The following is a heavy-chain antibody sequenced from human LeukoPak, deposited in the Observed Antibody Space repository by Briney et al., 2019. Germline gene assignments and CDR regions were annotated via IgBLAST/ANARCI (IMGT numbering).Heavy chain of an antibody. CDR2: INPNSDGT. CDR3: ARESSMEFHY. J-gene: IGHJ4*02. CDR1: GYTFTAYY. D-gene: IGHD2/OR15-2a*01. V-gene: IGHV1-2*02. Sequence: ASVKVSCKASGYTFTAYYVHWVRQAPGQGLEWMGWINPNSDGTNYAQKFQGRVTMTSDTSTSTVYMDLSSLRSDDTAVYYCARESSMEFHYWGQGTLVTVSS.